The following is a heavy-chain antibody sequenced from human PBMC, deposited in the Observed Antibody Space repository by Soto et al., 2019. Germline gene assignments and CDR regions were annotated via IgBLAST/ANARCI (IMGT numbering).Heavy chain of an antibody. V-gene: IGHV1-69*12. CDR2: IMPIFRTP. J-gene: IGHJ6*02. CDR1: GGTFRNSA. Sequence: QVQLEQSGAEVKKPGSSVKVSCKASGGTFRNSAFSWVRQAPGQGLEWMGGIMPIFRTPDYAQKFQGRVTITADEPSXXTXPAVSGLRSDDTAVYYCARDNDRPQLGGNYYYILDVWGHGTAVTVSS. CDR3: ARDNDRPQLGGNYYYILDV. D-gene: IGHD1-1*01.